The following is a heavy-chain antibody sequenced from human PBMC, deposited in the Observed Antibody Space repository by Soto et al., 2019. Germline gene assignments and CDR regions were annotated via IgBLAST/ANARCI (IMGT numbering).Heavy chain of an antibody. D-gene: IGHD6-13*01. V-gene: IGHV1-3*01. CDR1: GYTFTSYA. J-gene: IGHJ4*02. Sequence: GASVKVSCKASGYTFTSYAMHWVRQAPGQRLEWMGWINAGNGNTKYSQKFQGRVTITRDTSTSTAYMELSSLRSDDTAMYYCARGYATGYSSSWYVPSFFDYWGQGTLVTVSS. CDR3: ARGYATGYSSSWYVPSFFDY. CDR2: INAGNGNT.